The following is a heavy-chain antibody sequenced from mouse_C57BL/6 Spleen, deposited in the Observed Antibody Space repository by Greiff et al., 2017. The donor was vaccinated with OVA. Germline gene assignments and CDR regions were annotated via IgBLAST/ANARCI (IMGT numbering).Heavy chain of an antibody. V-gene: IGHV3-6*01. CDR1: GYSITSGYY. CDR2: ISYDGSN. Sequence: EVQLVESGPGLVKPSQSLSLTCSVTGYSITSGYYWNWIRQFPGNKLEWMGYISYDGSNNYNPSLKNRISITRDTSKNQFFLKLNSVTTEDTATYYCAQLAWWGQGTLVTVSA. D-gene: IGHD1-1*01. J-gene: IGHJ3*02. CDR3: AQLAW.